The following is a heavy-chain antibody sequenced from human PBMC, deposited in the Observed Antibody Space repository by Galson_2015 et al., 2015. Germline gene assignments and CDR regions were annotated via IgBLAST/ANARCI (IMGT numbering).Heavy chain of an antibody. Sequence: SVKVSCKASGYTSTSYAMHWVRQAPGQRLEWMGWINAGNGNTKYSQKFQGRVTITRDTSASTAYMELSSLRSEDTAVYYCARDRTLDCSGGSCYRAFDIWGQGTMVTVSS. CDR2: INAGNGNT. D-gene: IGHD2-15*01. CDR3: ARDRTLDCSGGSCYRAFDI. CDR1: GYTSTSYA. J-gene: IGHJ3*02. V-gene: IGHV1-3*01.